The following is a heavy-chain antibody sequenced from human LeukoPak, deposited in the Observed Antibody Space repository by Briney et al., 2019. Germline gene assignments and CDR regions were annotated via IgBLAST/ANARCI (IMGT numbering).Heavy chain of an antibody. V-gene: IGHV1-24*01. CDR2: FDPEDGET. CDR1: GYTLTELS. J-gene: IGHJ4*02. D-gene: IGHD1-26*01. CDR3: ATDLVGATLWVVY. Sequence: GASVKVSCKVSGYTLTELSMHWVRQAPGEGLEWMGGFDPEDGETIYAQKFQGRVTMAEDTSTDTAYMELSSLRSEDTAVYYCATDLVGATLWVVYWGQGTLVTVSS.